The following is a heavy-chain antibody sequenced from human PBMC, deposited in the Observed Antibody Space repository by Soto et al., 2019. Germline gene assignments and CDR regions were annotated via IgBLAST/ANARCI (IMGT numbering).Heavy chain of an antibody. Sequence: QVQLVESGGGLVKPGGSLRLSCAASGFTFSDYYMSWIRQAPGKGLEWVSYISSSGTTIYHADSVKGRFTISRDNAKNSLYLQMNSLRAEDTAVYYCVRAYENSNYYFDYWGRGTLVTVSS. CDR2: ISSSGTTI. CDR1: GFTFSDYY. CDR3: VRAYENSNYYFDY. D-gene: IGHD3-22*01. V-gene: IGHV3-11*01. J-gene: IGHJ4*02.